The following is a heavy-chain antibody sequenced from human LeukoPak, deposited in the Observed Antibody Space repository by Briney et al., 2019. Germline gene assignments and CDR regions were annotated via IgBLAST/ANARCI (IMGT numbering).Heavy chain of an antibody. Sequence: GGSLRLSCAASGFTFSSYAMSWVRQAPGKGLEWVSAVSGSGGSTYYADSVKGRSTISRDNSKNTLYLQMNSLRAEDTAVYYCAKDAFRMTTKLFDYWGQGTLVTVSS. CDR1: GFTFSSYA. V-gene: IGHV3-23*01. J-gene: IGHJ4*02. CDR2: VSGSGGST. D-gene: IGHD4-17*01. CDR3: AKDAFRMTTKLFDY.